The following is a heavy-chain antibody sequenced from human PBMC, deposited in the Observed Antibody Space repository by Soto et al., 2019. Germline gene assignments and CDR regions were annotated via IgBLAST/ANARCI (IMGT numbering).Heavy chain of an antibody. D-gene: IGHD3-10*01. V-gene: IGHV3-23*01. CDR2: LSGSGSST. J-gene: IGHJ4*02. CDR3: AKLSRGVNDY. Sequence: GGSLRLSCAASGFTFSNYAMSWVRQAPGKGLEWVSSLSGSGSSTYYTDSVKGRFTISRDNSRNTLYLQMNSLRAEDTALYYCAKLSRGVNDYWGQGTLVTVSS. CDR1: GFTFSNYA.